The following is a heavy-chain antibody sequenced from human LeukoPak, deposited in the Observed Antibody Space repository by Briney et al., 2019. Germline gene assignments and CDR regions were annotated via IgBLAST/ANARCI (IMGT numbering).Heavy chain of an antibody. CDR3: ARGDFGPDAFDI. Sequence: GGSLRLSCAASGFTVSSNYMSWVRQAPGKGLEWVSVIYSGGSAYYADSVKGRFTISRDNSKNTLYLQMNSLRAEDTAVYYCARGDFGPDAFDIWGQGTMVTVSS. CDR2: IYSGGSA. CDR1: GFTVSSNY. V-gene: IGHV3-53*01. J-gene: IGHJ3*02. D-gene: IGHD3-16*01.